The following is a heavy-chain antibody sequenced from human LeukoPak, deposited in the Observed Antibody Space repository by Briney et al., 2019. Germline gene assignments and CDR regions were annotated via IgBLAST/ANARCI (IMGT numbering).Heavy chain of an antibody. CDR1: GDSITTGGYS. Sequence: SETLSLTCEVSGDSITTGGYSWSWIRQPPGKGLEWLGYFYHSGNTYYNPSLESRATMSIDASKNQLSLKVTSVTAADTAVYYCARVPYNFGPGGSDGWFDPWGQGSLVIVSS. CDR2: FYHSGNT. CDR3: ARVPYNFGPGGSDGWFDP. J-gene: IGHJ5*02. V-gene: IGHV4-30-2*01. D-gene: IGHD3/OR15-3a*01.